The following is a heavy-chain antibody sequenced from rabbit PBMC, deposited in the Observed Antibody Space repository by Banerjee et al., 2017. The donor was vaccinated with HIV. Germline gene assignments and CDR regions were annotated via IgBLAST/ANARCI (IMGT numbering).Heavy chain of an antibody. CDR2: INTSSGNT. J-gene: IGHJ2*01. V-gene: IGHV1S45*01. D-gene: IGHD1-1*01. CDR3: ARGGVASTGYTYAFDP. CDR1: GFSFSTTYY. Sequence: QEQLVESGAGLVQPEGSLTLNCTASGFSFSTTYYMCWVRQAPGKGLEWIACINTSSGNTVYASWAKGRFTISKTSSTTVTLQMTSLTAADTATYFCARGGVASTGYTYAFDPWGPGTSSPS.